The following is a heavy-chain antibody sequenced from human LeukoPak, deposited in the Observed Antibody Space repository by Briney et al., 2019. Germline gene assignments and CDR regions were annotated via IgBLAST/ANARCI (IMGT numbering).Heavy chain of an antibody. CDR1: GGSISSGGYS. D-gene: IGHD2-2*01. CDR2: IYHSGST. Sequence: SETLSLTCAVSGGSISSGGYSWSWIRQPPGKGLEWIGYIYHSGSTYYNQSLKSRVTIPVDRSKNQFSLKLSSVTAADTAVYYCARGYCSSTSCSNWFDPWGQGTLVTVSS. J-gene: IGHJ5*02. V-gene: IGHV4-30-2*01. CDR3: ARGYCSSTSCSNWFDP.